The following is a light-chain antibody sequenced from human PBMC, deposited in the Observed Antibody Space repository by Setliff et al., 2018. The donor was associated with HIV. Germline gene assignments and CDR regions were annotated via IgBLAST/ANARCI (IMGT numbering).Light chain of an antibody. CDR3: SSWRNIGPLVV. J-gene: IGLJ1*01. CDR1: NSDIGGYNY. Sequence: QSALTQPASVSGSPGQSITISCTGTNSDIGGYNYVSWYQQHPGKGPKLIIFQVSNRPSGISDRYSGAKSGNTASLTISGLQAEDEAEYHCSSWRNIGPLVVFGTGTKVTVL. CDR2: QVS. V-gene: IGLV2-14*01.